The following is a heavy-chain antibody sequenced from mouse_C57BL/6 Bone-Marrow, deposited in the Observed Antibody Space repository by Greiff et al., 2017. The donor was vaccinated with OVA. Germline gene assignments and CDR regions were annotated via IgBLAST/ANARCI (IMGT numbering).Heavy chain of an antibody. V-gene: IGHV1-42*01. J-gene: IGHJ4*01. D-gene: IGHD1-1*01. Sequence: EVMLVESGPELVKPGASVKISCKASGYSFTGYYMNWVKQSPEKSLEWIGEINPSTGGTTYNQKFKAKATLTVDKSSSTAYMQLKSLTSEDSAVYYCARSPHYYGRGYYYAMDYWGQGTSVTVSS. CDR2: INPSTGGT. CDR1: GYSFTGYY. CDR3: ARSPHYYGRGYYYAMDY.